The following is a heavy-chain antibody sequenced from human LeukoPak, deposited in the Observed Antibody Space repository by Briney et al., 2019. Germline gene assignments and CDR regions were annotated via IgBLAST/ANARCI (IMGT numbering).Heavy chain of an antibody. V-gene: IGHV3-23*01. CDR1: GFTFSSYA. Sequence: GGSLRLSCAASGFTFSSYAMSWVRQAPGKGLEWVSAISGSGGSTYYADSVKGRFTISRDNSKNTLYLQMNSPRAEDTAVYYCAKDRRSYYYDSSGYTNWFDPWGQGTLVTVSS. CDR3: AKDRRSYYYDSSGYTNWFDP. CDR2: ISGSGGST. D-gene: IGHD3-22*01. J-gene: IGHJ5*02.